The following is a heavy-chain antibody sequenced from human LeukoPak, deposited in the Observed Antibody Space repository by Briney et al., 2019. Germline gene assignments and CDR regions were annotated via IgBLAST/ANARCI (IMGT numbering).Heavy chain of an antibody. D-gene: IGHD2-2*01. Sequence: SETLSLTCTVSGGSISSGDYYWSWIRQPPGKGLGWIGYIYYSGSTYYNPSLKSRATISVATSKNQFFLKLSSVTAADTAVYYCARLLYCSSTSCYRHWFDPWGQGTLVTVSS. CDR1: GGSISSGDYY. CDR3: ARLLYCSSTSCYRHWFDP. V-gene: IGHV4-30-4*08. J-gene: IGHJ5*02. CDR2: IYYSGST.